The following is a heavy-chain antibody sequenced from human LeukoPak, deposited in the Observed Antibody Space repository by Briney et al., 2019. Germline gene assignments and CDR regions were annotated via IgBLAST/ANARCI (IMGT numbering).Heavy chain of an antibody. CDR3: ARRSEH. J-gene: IGHJ1*01. CDR1: GFTFSSYE. V-gene: IGHV3-48*03. Sequence: GGSLRLSCAASGFTFSSYEVNWVRQAPGKGLEWVSYITGSGDTIYYADSVKGRFTISRDTAKNSLYLQMNSLRAEDTAVYYCARRSEHWGQGTLVTVSS. CDR2: ITGSGDTI.